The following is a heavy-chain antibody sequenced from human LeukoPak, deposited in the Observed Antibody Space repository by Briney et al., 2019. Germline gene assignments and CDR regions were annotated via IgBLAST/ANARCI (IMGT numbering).Heavy chain of an antibody. J-gene: IGHJ5*02. CDR3: TSIAYCGGDCWPWFDP. D-gene: IGHD2-21*02. Sequence: GGSLRLSCAASGFTFSGSAMHWVRQASGKGLEWVGRIRSKANSYATAYAASVKGRFTISRDDSKNTAYLQMNSLKTEDTAVYYCTSIAYCGGDCWPWFDPWGQGTLVTVSS. CDR2: IRSKANSYAT. CDR1: GFTFSGSA. V-gene: IGHV3-73*01.